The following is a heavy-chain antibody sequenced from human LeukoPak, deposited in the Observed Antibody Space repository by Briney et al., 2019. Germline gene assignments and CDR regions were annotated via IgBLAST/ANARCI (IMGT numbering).Heavy chain of an antibody. CDR2: INHSGST. J-gene: IGHJ4*01. V-gene: IGHV4-34*01. D-gene: IGHD3-3*01. CDR3: ARGPDRPYDFWSGFDY. CDR1: GGSFSGYY. Sequence: SETLSLTCAVYGGSFSGYYWSWIRQPPGKGLEWIGEINHSGSTNYNPSLKSRVTISVDTSKNQFSLKLSSVTAADTAVYYCARGPDRPYDFWSGFDYWGQEPWSPSPQ.